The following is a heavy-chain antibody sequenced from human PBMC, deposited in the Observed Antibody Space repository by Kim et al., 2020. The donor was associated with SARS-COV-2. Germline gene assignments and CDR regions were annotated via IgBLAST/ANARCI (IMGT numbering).Heavy chain of an antibody. V-gene: IGHV4-34*01. CDR3: ARSAWAYYYGMDV. D-gene: IGHD1-26*01. CDR2: INHSGST. Sequence: SETLSLTCAVYGGSFSGYYWSWIRQPPGKGLEWIGEINHSGSTNYNPSLKSRVTISVDTSKNQFSLKLSSVTAADTAVYYCARSAWAYYYGMDVWGQGTTVTVSS. J-gene: IGHJ6*02. CDR1: GGSFSGYY.